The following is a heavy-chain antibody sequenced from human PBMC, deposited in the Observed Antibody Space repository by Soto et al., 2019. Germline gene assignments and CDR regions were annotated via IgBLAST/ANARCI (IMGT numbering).Heavy chain of an antibody. CDR1: GFTFSSYW. CDR2: IKEDGSEK. Sequence: EVQLVESGGGLVQPGGSLRLSCAASGFTFSSYWMSWVRQAPGKGLEWVASIKEDGSEKYYVDSVKGRFTISRDNARNSLYLQLSSLRVDDMAVYYCARAPNYGDYFNYWGQGTRVTVSS. CDR3: ARAPNYGDYFNY. J-gene: IGHJ4*02. V-gene: IGHV3-7*01. D-gene: IGHD4-17*01.